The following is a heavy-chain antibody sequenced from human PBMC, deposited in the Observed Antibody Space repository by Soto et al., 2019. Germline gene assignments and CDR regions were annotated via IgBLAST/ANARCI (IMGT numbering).Heavy chain of an antibody. D-gene: IGHD1-7*01. J-gene: IGHJ4*02. Sequence: PSETLSLTCAVYGGSFSTYYWSWIRQPPGKGLEWLGEINHRGSTNYYPSLKSRPTISVDTSKNQFSLNLISVTAADRAVYYCARGLNWNYGAFDYWGQGTLVTVS. CDR1: GGSFSTYY. V-gene: IGHV4-34*01. CDR3: ARGLNWNYGAFDY. CDR2: INHRGST.